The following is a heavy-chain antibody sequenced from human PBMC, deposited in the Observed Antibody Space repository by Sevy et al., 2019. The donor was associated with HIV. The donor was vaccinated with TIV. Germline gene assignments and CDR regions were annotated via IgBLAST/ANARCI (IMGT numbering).Heavy chain of an antibody. V-gene: IGHV3-30*02. CDR3: AKSYGDYRQYFDY. Sequence: GGSLRLSCAASGFTFSSYGMHWVRQAPGKGLEWVAFIRYDGSNKYYADSVKGRFTISRDNSKNTLYLQMNSLRAEDTAVYYCAKSYGDYRQYFDYWGQGTLVTVSS. CDR1: GFTFSSYG. J-gene: IGHJ4*02. CDR2: IRYDGSNK. D-gene: IGHD4-17*01.